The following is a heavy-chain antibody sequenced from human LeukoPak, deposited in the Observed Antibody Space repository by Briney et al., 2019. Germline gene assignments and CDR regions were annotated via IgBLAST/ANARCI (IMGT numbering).Heavy chain of an antibody. CDR3: ARDGTAAGLYFDL. D-gene: IGHD6-13*01. CDR2: IKQDGGEK. V-gene: IGHV3-7*01. J-gene: IGHJ4*01. CDR1: GFTFSSYW. Sequence: GGSLRLSYAVSGFTFSSYWMNWVRQAPGKGLEWVASIKQDGGEKSYVDSVKGRFTISRDNAKNSLYLQMSSLRAEDTAVYYCARDGTAAGLYFDLWGQGTLVTVSS.